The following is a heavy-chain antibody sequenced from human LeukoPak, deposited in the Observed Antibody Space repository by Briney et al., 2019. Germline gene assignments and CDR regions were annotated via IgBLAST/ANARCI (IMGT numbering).Heavy chain of an antibody. J-gene: IGHJ4*02. CDR3: ARDNTIFGVVRYYFDY. CDR1: GFTFSSYS. CDR2: ISSSSSYI. Sequence: AGGSLRLSCAASGFTFSSYSMNWVRQAPGKGLEWVSSISSSSSYIYYADSVKGRFTISRDNAKNSLYLQMNSLNAEDNVVYYCARDNTIFGVVRYYFDYWGQGTLVTVSS. D-gene: IGHD3-3*01. V-gene: IGHV3-21*01.